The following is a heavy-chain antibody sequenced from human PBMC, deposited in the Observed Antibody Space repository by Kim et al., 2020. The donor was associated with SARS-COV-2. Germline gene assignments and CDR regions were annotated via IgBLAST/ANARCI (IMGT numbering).Heavy chain of an antibody. D-gene: IGHD2-8*02. CDR3: AKIRWDFTDYGMDV. Sequence: ADSVKGRFTISRDNAKNSLYLQMNRLRSEDTAVYYCAKIRWDFTDYGMDVWGQGTTVTVSS. V-gene: IGHV3-9*01. J-gene: IGHJ6*02.